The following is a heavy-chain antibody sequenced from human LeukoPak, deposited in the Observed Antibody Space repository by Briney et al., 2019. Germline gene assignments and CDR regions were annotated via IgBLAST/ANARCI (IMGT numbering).Heavy chain of an antibody. Sequence: PGGSLRLSCAASGFTFSNYAMSWVRQAPGKGLEWVAVISYDGSNKYYADSVKGRFTISRDNSKNTLYLQMNSLRAEDTAVYYCAKEEFFISGYCSSTSCRPLDYWGQGTLVTVSS. CDR2: ISYDGSNK. V-gene: IGHV3-30*18. CDR1: GFTFSNYA. CDR3: AKEEFFISGYCSSTSCRPLDY. D-gene: IGHD2-2*03. J-gene: IGHJ4*02.